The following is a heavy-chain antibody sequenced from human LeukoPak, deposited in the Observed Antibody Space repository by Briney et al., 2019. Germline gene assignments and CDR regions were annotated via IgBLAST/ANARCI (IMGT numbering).Heavy chain of an antibody. CDR1: GFTFSSYW. V-gene: IGHV3-7*01. CDR2: IKQDGSEK. D-gene: IGHD3-10*01. J-gene: IGHJ5*02. CDR3: ARLVWYGSGSSNWFDP. Sequence: PGGSLRLSCAASGFTFSSYWMSWVRQAPGKGLEWVANIKQDGSEKYYVDSVKGRFTISRDNAKNSLYLQMNSLRAEDTAVYYCARLVWYGSGSSNWFDPWGQGTLVTVSS.